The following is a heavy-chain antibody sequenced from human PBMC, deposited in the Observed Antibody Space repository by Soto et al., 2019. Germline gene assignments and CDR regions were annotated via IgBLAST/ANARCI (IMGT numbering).Heavy chain of an antibody. J-gene: IGHJ4*02. D-gene: IGHD1-26*01. Sequence: ASVKVSCKASGYTFTSYGMSGGGQAPGQGLEWMGWISAYNGNTNYAQKLQGRVTMTTDTSTSTAYMELRSLRSDVTAVYYCARDAAVGLFDYWGQGTLVTVSS. CDR2: ISAYNGNT. CDR3: ARDAAVGLFDY. V-gene: IGHV1-18*01. CDR1: GYTFTSYG.